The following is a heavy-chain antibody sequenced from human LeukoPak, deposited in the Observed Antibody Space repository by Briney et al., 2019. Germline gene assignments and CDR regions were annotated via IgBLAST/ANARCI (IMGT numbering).Heavy chain of an antibody. CDR1: GGSFSGYY. CDR3: ARGSSRIVVPRANAFDI. CDR2: INHSGST. D-gene: IGHD2-21*01. Sequence: SETLSLTCAVYGGSFSGYYWSWIRQPPRKGLEWIGEINHSGSTNYNPSLKSRVTISVDTSKNQFSLKLSSVTAADTAVYYCARGSSRIVVPRANAFDIWDQGTMVTVSS. V-gene: IGHV4-34*01. J-gene: IGHJ3*02.